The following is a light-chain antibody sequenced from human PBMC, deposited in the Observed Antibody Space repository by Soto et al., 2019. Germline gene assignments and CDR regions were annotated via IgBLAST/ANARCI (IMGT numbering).Light chain of an antibody. Sequence: DIVLTQSPGTLSFSPGKRSSLSCRASQSVSSSYLAWYQQKPGQAPRLLIYGESSRANGIPDRFSGSGSGKELTLTISRLEPEDFVVYYCQQYGSSPRTFGQWTKVDIX. CDR1: QSVSSSY. CDR3: QQYGSSPRT. V-gene: IGKV3-20*01. CDR2: GES. J-gene: IGKJ1*01.